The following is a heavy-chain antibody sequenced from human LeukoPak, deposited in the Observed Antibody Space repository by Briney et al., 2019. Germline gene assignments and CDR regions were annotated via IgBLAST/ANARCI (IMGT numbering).Heavy chain of an antibody. CDR1: GGSISSYY. J-gene: IGHJ4*02. Sequence: SETLSLTCTVSGGSISSYYWSWIRQPPGKGLEWIGYIYYSGSTNYNPSLKSRVTISVDTSKNQFSLKLSSVTAAGTAVYYCASGAKFSSSWYSFDYWGQGTLVTVSS. D-gene: IGHD6-13*01. V-gene: IGHV4-59*01. CDR3: ASGAKFSSSWYSFDY. CDR2: IYYSGST.